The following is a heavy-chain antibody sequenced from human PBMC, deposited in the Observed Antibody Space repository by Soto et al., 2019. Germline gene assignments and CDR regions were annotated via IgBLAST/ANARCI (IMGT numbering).Heavy chain of an antibody. V-gene: IGHV3-48*01. CDR1: GFTFSSYS. J-gene: IGHJ1*01. CDR3: AKAPVPEYGPCDSYVXPY. D-gene: IGHD4-17*01. CDR2: ISSSSSTI. Sequence: GGSLRLSCAASGFTFSSYSMNWVRQAPGKGLEWVSYISSSSSTIYYADSVKGRFTISRDNAKNSLYPQMNSLRAEDTALFYYAKAPVPEYGPCDSYVXPYRGQGTLVTVSS.